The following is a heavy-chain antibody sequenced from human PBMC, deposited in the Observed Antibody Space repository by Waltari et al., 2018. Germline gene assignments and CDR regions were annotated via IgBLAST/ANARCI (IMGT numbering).Heavy chain of an antibody. CDR2: MSRNSDYI. V-gene: IGHV3-21*06. Sequence: EVLLVESGGGLVKPGGSLRLSCAASGFVFSDYSMNWVRQAPGRVLEWVSSMSRNSDYIHSTDSVKGRFTISRDNAKNLVYLQMNGLRAEDTAVYYCARADSGYQYYYYYYGMDVWGQGTTVTVSS. J-gene: IGHJ6*02. D-gene: IGHD6-25*01. CDR3: ARADSGYQYYYYYYGMDV. CDR1: GFVFSDYS.